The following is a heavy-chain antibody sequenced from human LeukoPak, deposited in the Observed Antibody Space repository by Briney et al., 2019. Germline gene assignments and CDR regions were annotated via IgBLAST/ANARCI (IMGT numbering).Heavy chain of an antibody. V-gene: IGHV3-21*01. Sequence: PGGSLRLSCAASGFTFSSYSMNWVRQAPGKGLEWVSSISSSSSYIYYADSVKGRFTISRDNAKNSLYLQMNSLRAEDTAVYYCARGAVGATPHVAFDSWGQGTMVTVSS. D-gene: IGHD1-26*01. J-gene: IGHJ3*02. CDR3: ARGAVGATPHVAFDS. CDR2: ISSSSSYI. CDR1: GFTFSSYS.